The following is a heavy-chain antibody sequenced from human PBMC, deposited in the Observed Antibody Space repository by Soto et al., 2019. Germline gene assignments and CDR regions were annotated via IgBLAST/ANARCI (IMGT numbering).Heavy chain of an antibody. CDR1: GGTFSSYA. D-gene: IGHD2-21*01. V-gene: IGHV1-69*13. CDR3: AREMRGDSCFDY. Sequence: GASVKVSCKASGGTFSSYAISWVRQAPGQGLEWMGGIIPIFGTANYAQKFQGRVTITADESTSTAYMELSSLRSEDTAVYYCAREMRGDSCFDYWGQGTLVTVSS. J-gene: IGHJ4*02. CDR2: IIPIFGTA.